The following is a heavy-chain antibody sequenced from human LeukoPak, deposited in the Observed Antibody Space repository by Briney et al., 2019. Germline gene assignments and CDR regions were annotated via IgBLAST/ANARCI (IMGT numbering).Heavy chain of an antibody. CDR2: IRYDGNSN. V-gene: IGHV3-30*02. CDR1: GFTFRSYG. CDR3: AKEEVISGNHGVYFDY. Sequence: PGGSLRLSCAASGFTFRSYGMHWVRQAPGKGLEWVAFIRYDGNSNYYADSVKGRFTISRDNSRSTLYLQMNSLRAEDTAVYYCAKEEVISGNHGVYFDYWGQGTLVTVSP. D-gene: IGHD3-22*01. J-gene: IGHJ4*02.